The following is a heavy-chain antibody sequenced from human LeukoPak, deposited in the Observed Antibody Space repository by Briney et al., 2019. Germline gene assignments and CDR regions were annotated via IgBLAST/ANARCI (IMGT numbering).Heavy chain of an antibody. D-gene: IGHD1-26*01. J-gene: IGHJ4*02. Sequence: AASVKVSCKASGYTFTSYGISWVRQAPGQGLEWMGWISTYNGDTNFAQKFQGRVTMTTDTSTNTAYMELRSLTSDDTAVYYCARGSYYDYWGQGTLVTVSS. CDR3: ARGSYYDY. V-gene: IGHV1-18*01. CDR2: ISTYNGDT. CDR1: GYTFTSYG.